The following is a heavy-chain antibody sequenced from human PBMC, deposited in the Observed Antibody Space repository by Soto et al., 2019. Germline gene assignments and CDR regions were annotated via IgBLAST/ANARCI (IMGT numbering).Heavy chain of an antibody. CDR3: ADARVGDSHFDF. CDR2: ISYDGSYK. D-gene: IGHD1-26*01. Sequence: VKLVESGGGVVQPGRSLRLSCAASGFTFNNYGMHWVRQAPGKGLEWVAMISYDGSYKYYADSVKGRFTISRDTSKDTLYLQMNSLRAEDTAVYYCADARVGDSHFDFWGQGTLVTVAA. CDR1: GFTFNNYG. J-gene: IGHJ4*02. V-gene: IGHV3-30*03.